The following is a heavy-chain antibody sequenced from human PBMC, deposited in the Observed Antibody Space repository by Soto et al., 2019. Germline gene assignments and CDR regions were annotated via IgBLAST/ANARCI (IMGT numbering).Heavy chain of an antibody. V-gene: IGHV1-24*01. J-gene: IGHJ3*02. D-gene: IGHD3-9*01. CDR2: FDPEDGET. CDR3: ATVGLRYFDWLRAFDI. Sequence: QVQLVQSGAEVKKPGASVKVSCKVSGYTLTELSMHWVRQAPGKGLEWMGGFDPEDGETIYAQKFQGRVTMTEDTSTDAAYMELSGLRSEDTAVYYCATVGLRYFDWLRAFDIWGQGTMVTVSS. CDR1: GYTLTELS.